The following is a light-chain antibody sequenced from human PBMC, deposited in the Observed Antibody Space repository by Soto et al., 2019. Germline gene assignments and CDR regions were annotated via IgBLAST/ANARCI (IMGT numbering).Light chain of an antibody. Sequence: ELVLTQSPGTLSLSPGERATLSCRASQSVSSSYLAWYKQKPGQAPRLLIYGASSMATGIPDRCSCSGSGTDFTLTISRLEPEDFAVYYCQRYGSSPWTFGQGTKVEIK. V-gene: IGKV3-20*01. CDR1: QSVSSSY. CDR3: QRYGSSPWT. CDR2: GAS. J-gene: IGKJ1*01.